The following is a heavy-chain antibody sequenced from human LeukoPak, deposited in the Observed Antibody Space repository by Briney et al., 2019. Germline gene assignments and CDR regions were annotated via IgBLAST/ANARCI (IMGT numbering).Heavy chain of an antibody. V-gene: IGHV3-53*01. CDR3: ASYYCRSGTCYFDT. D-gene: IGHD2-15*01. Sequence: GGSLRLSCAVSGFTAGYNYMSWVRQAPGKGLEWGSVIYRGDTYYANSVTGRFTISRDDSNNTVFLQLHRLRADDTAVYFCASYYCRSGTCYFDTWGQGTLLAVSS. CDR2: IYRGDT. CDR1: GFTAGYNY. J-gene: IGHJ4*02.